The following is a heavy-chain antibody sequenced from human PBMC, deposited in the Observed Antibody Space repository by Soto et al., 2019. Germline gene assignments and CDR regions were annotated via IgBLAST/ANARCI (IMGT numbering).Heavy chain of an antibody. Sequence: SETLSLTCTVSGGSISSYYWSWIRQPPGKGLEWIGYIYYSGSTNYNPSLKSRVTISVDTSKNQFSLKLSSVTAADTAVYYCARYKNYAVFDWGQGTRVTVAS. V-gene: IGHV4-59*08. J-gene: IGHJ4*02. CDR2: IYYSGST. D-gene: IGHD2-2*01. CDR3: ARYKNYAVFD. CDR1: GGSISSYY.